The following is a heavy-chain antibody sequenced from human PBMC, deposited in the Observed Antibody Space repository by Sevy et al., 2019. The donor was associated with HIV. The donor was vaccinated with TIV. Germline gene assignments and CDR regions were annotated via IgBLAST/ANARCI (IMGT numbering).Heavy chain of an antibody. CDR3: ARSASAGSPNCFDP. CDR1: GYTFTGYY. V-gene: IGHV1-2*02. Sequence: ASVKVSCKASGYTFTGYYMHWVRQAPGQGLEWMGWINPNSGGTNYAQKFQGRVTMTRDTSISTTYMELSRLGSDDTAVYYCARSASAGSPNCFDPWGQGTLVTVSS. D-gene: IGHD6-13*01. CDR2: INPNSGGT. J-gene: IGHJ5*02.